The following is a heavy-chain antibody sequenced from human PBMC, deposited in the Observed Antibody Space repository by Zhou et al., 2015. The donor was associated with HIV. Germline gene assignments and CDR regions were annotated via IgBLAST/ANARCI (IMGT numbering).Heavy chain of an antibody. CDR3: ARPKVTMVRGVPGGYYGMDV. J-gene: IGHJ6*02. CDR1: GGTFSSYA. Sequence: QVQLVQSGAEVKKPGSSVKVSCKASGGTFSSYAIFGTANYAQKFQGRVTITADESTSTAYMELSSLRSEDTAVYYCARPKVTMVRGVPGGYYGMDVWGQGTTVTVSS. CDR2: FGTA. D-gene: IGHD3-10*01. V-gene: IGHV1-69*01.